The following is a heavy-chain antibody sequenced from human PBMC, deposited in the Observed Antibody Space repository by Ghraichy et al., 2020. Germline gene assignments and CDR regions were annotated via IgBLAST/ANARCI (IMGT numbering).Heavy chain of an antibody. CDR1: GYTLTELS. Sequence: ASVKVSCKVSGYTLTELSMHWVRQAPGKGLEWMGGFDPEDGETIYAQKFQGRVTMTEDTSTDTAYMELSSLRSEDTAVYYCATVGDYGSGSYTNFDYWGQGTLVTVSS. CDR2: FDPEDGET. V-gene: IGHV1-24*01. J-gene: IGHJ4*02. CDR3: ATVGDYGSGSYTNFDY. D-gene: IGHD3-10*01.